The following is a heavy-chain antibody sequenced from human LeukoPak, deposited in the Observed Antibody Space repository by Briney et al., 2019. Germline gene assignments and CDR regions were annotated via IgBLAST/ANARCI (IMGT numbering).Heavy chain of an antibody. V-gene: IGHV4-39*07. J-gene: IGHJ5*02. CDR1: GGSISSSSYY. CDR3: ARGLTGYPNNWFDP. Sequence: ETSETLSLTCTVSGGSISSSSYYWGWIRQPPGKGLEWIVRIYYSGSTYYNPSHKSRVTISVDTSKNQFSLKLSSVTAADTAVYYCARGLTGYPNNWFDPWGQGTLVTVSS. D-gene: IGHD5-18*01. CDR2: IYYSGST.